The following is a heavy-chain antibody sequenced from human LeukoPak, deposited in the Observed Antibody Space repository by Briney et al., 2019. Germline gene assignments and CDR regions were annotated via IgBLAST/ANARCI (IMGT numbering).Heavy chain of an antibody. Sequence: GGSLRLSCAASGFTFSTYWMSWVRQAPGKGLEWVANIKQDGSEKYYVDSVKGRFTIPRDNAKNSLYLQMNTLRPEDTAVYYCARERQNKDFWSGGDYWGQGTLVTVSS. J-gene: IGHJ4*02. V-gene: IGHV3-7*01. CDR3: ARERQNKDFWSGGDY. CDR1: GFTFSTYW. CDR2: IKQDGSEK. D-gene: IGHD3-3*01.